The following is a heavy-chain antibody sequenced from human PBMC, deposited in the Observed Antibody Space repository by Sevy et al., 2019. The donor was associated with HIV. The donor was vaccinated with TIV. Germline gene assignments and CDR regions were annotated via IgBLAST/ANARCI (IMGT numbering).Heavy chain of an antibody. Sequence: GGSLRLSCAASGFTFADYAMHWVRQAPGKGLEWVSGISWNSGSIGYADSVKGRFTISRDNAKNSLYLQMNSLRAEDTALYYCAKECGYSSGWLTPNFDYWGQGTLVTVSS. V-gene: IGHV3-9*01. D-gene: IGHD6-19*01. CDR1: GFTFADYA. CDR3: AKECGYSSGWLTPNFDY. J-gene: IGHJ4*02. CDR2: ISWNSGSI.